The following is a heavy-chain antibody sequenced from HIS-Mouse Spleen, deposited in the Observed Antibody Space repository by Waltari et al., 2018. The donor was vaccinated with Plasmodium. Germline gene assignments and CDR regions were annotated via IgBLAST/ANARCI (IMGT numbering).Heavy chain of an antibody. J-gene: IGHJ3*02. D-gene: IGHD3-16*01. CDR3: ARVGRRIWGAFDI. CDR2: IYYSGST. V-gene: IGHV4-59*01. Sequence: QVQLQESGPGLVKPSEPLSLTCTVSGGSISSYYWSWIRQPPGKGLEWIEYIYYSGSTNYNPFLKSRVTISVDTSKNQFSLKLSSVTAADTAVYYCARVGRRIWGAFDIWGQGTMVTVSS. CDR1: GGSISSYY.